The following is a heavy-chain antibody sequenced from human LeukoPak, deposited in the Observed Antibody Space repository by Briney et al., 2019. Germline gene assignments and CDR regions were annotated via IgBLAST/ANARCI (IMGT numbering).Heavy chain of an antibody. CDR1: GGSISSSSHY. CDR2: IYYSGST. J-gene: IGHJ4*02. CDR3: AVDTANYFDY. V-gene: IGHV4-39*07. D-gene: IGHD5-18*01. Sequence: SETLSLTCTVSGGSISSSSHYWGWIRQPPGKGLEWIGSIYYSGSTYYNPSLKSRVTISVDTSKNQFSLKLSSVTAADTAVYYCAVDTANYFDYWGQGTLVTVSS.